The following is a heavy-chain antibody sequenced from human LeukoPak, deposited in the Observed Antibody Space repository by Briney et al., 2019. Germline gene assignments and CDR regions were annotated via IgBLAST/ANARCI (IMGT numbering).Heavy chain of an antibody. V-gene: IGHV3-21*01. J-gene: IGHJ4*02. CDR3: ARGITMVRGVRNYFDY. Sequence: GGSLRLSCAASGFTFRSYSMNWVRQAPGKGLEWVSSISSSSSYIYYADSVKGRFTISRDNAKNSLYLQMNSLRAEDTAVYYCARGITMVRGVRNYFDYWGQGTLVTVSS. CDR2: ISSSSSYI. D-gene: IGHD3-10*01. CDR1: GFTFRSYS.